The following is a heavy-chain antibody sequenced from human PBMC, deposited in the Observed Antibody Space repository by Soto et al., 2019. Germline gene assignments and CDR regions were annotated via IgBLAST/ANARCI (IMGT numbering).Heavy chain of an antibody. CDR3: AKSLVFVDHAYMDV. D-gene: IGHD2-21*01. V-gene: IGHV1-69*08. CDR2: SIPIQGTA. Sequence: QVQLVQSGAEVKKPGSSVKVSCEASGGTFTSYIFTWVRQAPGQGLEWMGRSIPIQGTADYALKFQDRVTMTADQSKKTAYMELRSLRPDDTAVYYWAKSLVFVDHAYMDVWGKGTTVTVSS. J-gene: IGHJ6*03. CDR1: GGTFTSYI.